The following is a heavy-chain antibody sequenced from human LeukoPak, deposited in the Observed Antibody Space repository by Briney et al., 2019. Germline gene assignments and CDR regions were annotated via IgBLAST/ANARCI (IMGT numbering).Heavy chain of an antibody. CDR2: ISAYNGNT. V-gene: IGHV1-18*01. J-gene: IGHJ4*02. CDR3: ARDSRDYDFWSGYYRSYFDY. Sequence: ASVKVSCKASGYTFTSYGISRVRQAPGQGLEWMGWISAYNGNTNYAQKLQGRVTMTTDTSTSTAYMELRSLRSDDTAVYYCARDSRDYDFWSGYYRSYFDYWGQGTLVAVSS. CDR1: GYTFTSYG. D-gene: IGHD3-3*01.